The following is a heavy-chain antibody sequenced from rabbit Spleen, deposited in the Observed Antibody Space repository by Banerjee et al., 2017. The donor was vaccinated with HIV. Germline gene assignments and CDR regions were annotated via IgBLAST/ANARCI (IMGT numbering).Heavy chain of an antibody. Sequence: QEQLVESGGGLVQPEGSLTLTCTASGFSFSSNYDICWVRQAPGKGLEWIGYIYTGDGTTGYASWVNGRFTISKTSSTTMTLQMTSLTGADTATYFCARDLVGVIGWNFYLWGPGTLVTVS. D-gene: IGHD2-1*01. CDR3: ARDLVGVIGWNFYL. J-gene: IGHJ4*01. CDR1: GFSFSSNYD. CDR2: IYTGDGTT. V-gene: IGHV1S45*01.